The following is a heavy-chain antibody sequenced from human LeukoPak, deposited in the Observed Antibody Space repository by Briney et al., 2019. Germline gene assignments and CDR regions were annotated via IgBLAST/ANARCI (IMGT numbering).Heavy chain of an antibody. CDR1: GGSFSGYY. J-gene: IGHJ6*03. D-gene: IGHD5-12*01. V-gene: IGHV4-34*01. CDR2: INHSGST. CDR3: ARTTEGYAGGPGYSYYYYMDV. Sequence: SETLSVTCAVYGGSFSGYYWSWIRQPPGKGLEWIGEINHSGSTNYNPSLKSRVTISVDTSKNQFSLKLSSVTAADTAVYYCARTTEGYAGGPGYSYYYYMDVWGKGTTVTISS.